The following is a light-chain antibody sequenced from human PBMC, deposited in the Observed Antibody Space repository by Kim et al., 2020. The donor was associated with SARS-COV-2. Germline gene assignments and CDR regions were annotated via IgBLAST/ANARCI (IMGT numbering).Light chain of an antibody. CDR1: QSISSY. CDR2: AAS. CDR3: QQSYTHPVT. J-gene: IGKJ1*01. V-gene: IGKV1-39*01. Sequence: ASVGDRITITGRAIQSISSYLHWYQQKPGKAPKLLIYAASSLQSGVPSRFSGSGSGTDFTLTISSLQPEDFATYFCQQSYTHPVTFGQGTKVDIK.